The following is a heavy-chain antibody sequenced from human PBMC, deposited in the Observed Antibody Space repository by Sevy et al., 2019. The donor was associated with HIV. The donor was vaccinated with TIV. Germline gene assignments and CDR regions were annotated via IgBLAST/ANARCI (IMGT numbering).Heavy chain of an antibody. J-gene: IGHJ4*02. V-gene: IGHV3-23*01. CDR1: GFTFSKYS. Sequence: GGSLRLSCAASGFTFSKYSMSCVRQPPGKGLEWVSTLSFGWGEINYADSVKGRFTISRDNSKSSVYLQMNNLRPEDTAVYYCAREGCTKPHDYWGQGTLVTVSS. CDR3: AREGCTKPHDY. D-gene: IGHD2-8*01. CDR2: LSFGWGEI.